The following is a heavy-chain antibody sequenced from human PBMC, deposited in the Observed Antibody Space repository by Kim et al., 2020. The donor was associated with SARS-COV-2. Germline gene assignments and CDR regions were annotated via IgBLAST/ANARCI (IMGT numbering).Heavy chain of an antibody. D-gene: IGHD2-15*01. Sequence: SGPTLVNPTQTLTLTCTFSGFSLSTSGVGVGWIRQPPGKALEWLALIYWDDDKRYSPSLKSRLTITKDTSKNQVVLTMTNMDPVDTATYYCVHKGYCSGGSCYSVGNWFDPWGQGTLVTVSS. CDR2: IYWDDDK. CDR3: VHKGYCSGGSCYSVGNWFDP. CDR1: GFSLSTSGVG. V-gene: IGHV2-5*02. J-gene: IGHJ5*02.